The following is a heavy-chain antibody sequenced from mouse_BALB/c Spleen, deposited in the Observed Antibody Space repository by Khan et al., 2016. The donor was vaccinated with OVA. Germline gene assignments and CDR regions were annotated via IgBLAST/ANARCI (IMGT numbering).Heavy chain of an antibody. Sequence: VQLQQSGPELMKPGASVNISCKASDYSFTSYYIHWVKQSHGKSLEWIGYIDPFNGGTDYNQKFKGKATLTVDKSSNTAYMHLSSLTSEDSAVDYCARGTFDYWGQGTLVTVSA. CDR2: IDPFNGGT. J-gene: IGHJ3*01. V-gene: IGHV1S135*01. CDR3: ARGTFDY. D-gene: IGHD3-3*01. CDR1: DYSFTSYY.